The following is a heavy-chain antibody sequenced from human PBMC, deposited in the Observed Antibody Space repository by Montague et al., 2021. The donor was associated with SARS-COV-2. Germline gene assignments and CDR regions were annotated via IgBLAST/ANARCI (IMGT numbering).Heavy chain of an antibody. CDR2: ITHGGST. Sequence: SETLSLTCAVYGGSLSGFYWTWIRQAPGKGLEWVGEITHGGSTSYSPALKSRLTISLDTSKNQFSLKLDSVTAADTATYYCARSHDYRGNDYFDPWGQGALVIASS. CDR1: GGSLSGFY. D-gene: IGHD4-23*01. CDR3: ARSHDYRGNDYFDP. J-gene: IGHJ4*02. V-gene: IGHV4-34*01.